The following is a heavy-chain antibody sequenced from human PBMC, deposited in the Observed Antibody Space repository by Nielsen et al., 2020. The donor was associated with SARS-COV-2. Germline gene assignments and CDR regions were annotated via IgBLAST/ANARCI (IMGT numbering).Heavy chain of an antibody. CDR2: IYSGGSST. J-gene: IGHJ6*02. V-gene: IGHV3-23*03. CDR3: AKDTETYFYGMDV. D-gene: IGHD4-17*01. Sequence: GGSLRLSCAASGFTFSSYAMSWVRQAPGKGLEWVSVIYSGGSSTYYADSVKGRFTISRDNAKNTLYLQMNSLRAEDTALYYCAKDTETYFYGMDVWGQGTTVTVSS. CDR1: GFTFSSYA.